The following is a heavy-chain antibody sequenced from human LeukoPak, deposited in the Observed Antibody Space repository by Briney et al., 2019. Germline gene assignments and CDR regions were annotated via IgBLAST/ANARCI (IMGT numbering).Heavy chain of an antibody. Sequence: SETLSLTCTVSAGXITTDRYYWGWIRQPPGKGLEWIGTIYYSGSTYYNPSLKSRVTISVDTSKNQFSLKLSSVTAADTAVYYRVRRSSSSWYGETDDGFDIWGQGTTVTVSS. J-gene: IGHJ3*02. CDR1: AGXITTDRYY. V-gene: IGHV4-39*01. D-gene: IGHD6-13*01. CDR3: VRRSSSSWYGETDDGFDI. CDR2: IYYSGST.